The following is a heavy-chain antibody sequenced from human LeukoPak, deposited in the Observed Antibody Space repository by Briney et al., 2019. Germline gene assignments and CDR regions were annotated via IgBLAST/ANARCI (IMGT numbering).Heavy chain of an antibody. J-gene: IGHJ3*02. V-gene: IGHV1-69*13. Sequence: PVKVSCKASGGTFSSYAISWVRQAPGQGLEWMGGIIPIFGTANYAQKFQGRVTITADESTSTAYMELSSLRSEDTAVYYCARDRCSSTSCYPMRDAFDIWGQGTMVTVSS. CDR3: ARDRCSSTSCYPMRDAFDI. CDR2: IIPIFGTA. D-gene: IGHD2-2*01. CDR1: GGTFSSYA.